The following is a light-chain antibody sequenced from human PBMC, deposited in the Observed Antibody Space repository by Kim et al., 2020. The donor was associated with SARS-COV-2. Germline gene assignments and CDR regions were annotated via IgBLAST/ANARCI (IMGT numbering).Light chain of an antibody. CDR3: CSYAGSYTFEV. Sequence: QSALTQPRSVSGSPGQSVTISCTGTSSDVGGYNYVSWYQQHPGKAPKLMIYDVTKRPSGVPDRFSDSKSGNTASLTISGLQAEDEADYYCCSYAGSYTFEVFGGGTKVTVL. CDR2: DVT. V-gene: IGLV2-11*01. CDR1: SSDVGGYNY. J-gene: IGLJ3*02.